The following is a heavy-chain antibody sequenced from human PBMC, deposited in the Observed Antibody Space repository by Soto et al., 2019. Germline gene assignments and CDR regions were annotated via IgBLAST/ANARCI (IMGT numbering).Heavy chain of an antibody. CDR2: IYYSGST. D-gene: IGHD3-22*01. Sequence: QVQLQESGPGLVKPSETLSLTCTVSGGCVSSGSYYWSWIRQPPGKGLEWIGYIYYSGSTNYNPSLKSRVTISVDTSKNQFSLKLSSVTATDTAVYYCAREDRPYYDSTNHYGMDVWGQGTTVTISS. CDR3: AREDRPYYDSTNHYGMDV. V-gene: IGHV4-61*01. CDR1: GGCVSSGSYY. J-gene: IGHJ6*02.